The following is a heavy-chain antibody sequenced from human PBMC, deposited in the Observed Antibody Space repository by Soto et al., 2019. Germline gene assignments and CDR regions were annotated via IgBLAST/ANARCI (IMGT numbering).Heavy chain of an antibody. CDR3: AAGPRWTQLGYCSGGSCYSNWFDP. Sequence: GGSLRLSCAASGFTFSSYAMSWVRQAPGKGLEWVSAISGSGGSTYYADSVKGRFTISRDNSKNTLYLQMNSLRAEDTAVYYCAAGPRWTQLGYCSGGSCYSNWFDPWGQGTLVTVSS. J-gene: IGHJ5*02. CDR1: GFTFSSYA. D-gene: IGHD2-15*01. V-gene: IGHV3-23*01. CDR2: ISGSGGST.